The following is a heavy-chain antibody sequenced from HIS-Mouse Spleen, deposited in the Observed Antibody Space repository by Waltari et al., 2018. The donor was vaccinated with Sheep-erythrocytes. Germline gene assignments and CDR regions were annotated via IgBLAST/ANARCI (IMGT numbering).Heavy chain of an antibody. V-gene: IGHV3-21*01. J-gene: IGHJ3*02. Sequence: EVQLVESGGGLVKPGGSLRLSCAASGFTFSSYSMNWGRQAAGKGLEWVAYISSSSGYIYYADSVKGRFTISRDNAKNSLYLQMNSLRAEDTAVYYCAGDTGTDAFDIWGQGTMVTVSS. CDR3: AGDTGTDAFDI. CDR1: GFTFSSYS. D-gene: IGHD1-1*01. CDR2: ISSSSGYI.